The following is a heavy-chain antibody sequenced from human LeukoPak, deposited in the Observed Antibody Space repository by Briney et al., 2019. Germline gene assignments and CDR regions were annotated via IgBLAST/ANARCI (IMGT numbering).Heavy chain of an antibody. CDR3: ARQDSSGYYYHVDY. CDR1: GFTFSSYS. Sequence: GGSVRLSCAASGFTFSSYSMNWVRQAPGKGLEWVSSISSSSSYIYYADSVKGRFTISRDNAKNSLYLQMNSLRAEDTAVYYCARQDSSGYYYHVDYWGQGTLVTVSS. V-gene: IGHV3-21*01. D-gene: IGHD3-22*01. J-gene: IGHJ4*02. CDR2: ISSSSSYI.